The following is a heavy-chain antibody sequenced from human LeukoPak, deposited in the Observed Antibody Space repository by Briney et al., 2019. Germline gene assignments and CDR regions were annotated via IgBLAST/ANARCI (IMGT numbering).Heavy chain of an antibody. CDR1: GGSISSSSYY. V-gene: IGHV4-39*07. CDR3: ARDWVTMVRGPGFDP. D-gene: IGHD3-10*01. CDR2: IYHSGST. Sequence: PSETLSLTCTVSGGSISSSSYYWGWIRQPPGKGLEWIGSIYHSGSTYYNPSLKSRVTISVDTSKNQFSLKLSSVTAADTAVYYCARDWVTMVRGPGFDPWGQGTLVTVSS. J-gene: IGHJ5*02.